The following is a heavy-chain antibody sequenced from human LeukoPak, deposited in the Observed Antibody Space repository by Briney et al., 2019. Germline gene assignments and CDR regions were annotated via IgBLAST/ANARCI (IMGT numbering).Heavy chain of an antibody. Sequence: PGGFLRLSCSASGFTFISYAMHWVRQAPGKGLEYVSAISSNGGSTYYADSVKGRFTIYRHNSKNTLYLQMSSLRAEDTAVYYCVKYLDSSGWYQGPEFDYWGQGTLVTVSS. D-gene: IGHD6-19*01. CDR3: VKYLDSSGWYQGPEFDY. CDR1: GFTFISYA. CDR2: ISSNGGST. J-gene: IGHJ4*02. V-gene: IGHV3-64D*06.